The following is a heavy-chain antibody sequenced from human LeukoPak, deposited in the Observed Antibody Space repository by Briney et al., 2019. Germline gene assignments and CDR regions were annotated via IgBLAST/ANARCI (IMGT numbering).Heavy chain of an antibody. J-gene: IGHJ3*02. D-gene: IGHD2-2*01. CDR1: GGSISSYY. Sequence: KSSETLSLTCTVPGGSISSYYWSWIRQPPGKGLEWIGYIYYSGSTNYNPSLKSRVTISVDTSKNQFSLKLSSVTAADTAVYYCARGGCSSTSCSYDAFDIWGQGTMVTVSS. CDR3: ARGGCSSTSCSYDAFDI. CDR2: IYYSGST. V-gene: IGHV4-59*01.